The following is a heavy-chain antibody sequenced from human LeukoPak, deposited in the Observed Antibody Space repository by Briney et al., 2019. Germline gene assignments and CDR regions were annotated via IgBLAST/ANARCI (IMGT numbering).Heavy chain of an antibody. CDR2: INKDGGVE. CDR1: GFIFNNYW. CDR3: ARGNDRRLQSSWCYSLDV. V-gene: IGHV3-7*04. J-gene: IGHJ6*02. Sequence: GGSLRLSCAASGFIFNNYWMAWVRQAPGKGLEWVANINKDGGVEYYVDSVKGRFTVSRDNAKNSLYLQMNSLGAEDTGVYYCARGNDRRLQSSWCYSLDVWDQGTTVIVSS. D-gene: IGHD5-24*01.